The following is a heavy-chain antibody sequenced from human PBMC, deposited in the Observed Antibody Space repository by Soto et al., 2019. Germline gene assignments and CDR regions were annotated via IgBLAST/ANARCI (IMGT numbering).Heavy chain of an antibody. Sequence: ASVKVSCKASGYTFTSYDINWVRQATGQGLEWMGWMNPNSGNTGYAQKFQGRVTMTRNTSISTAYMELSSLRSEDTAVYYCASPARNYDFCSGYSFDIWGQGTMVTVSS. D-gene: IGHD3-3*01. CDR3: ASPARNYDFCSGYSFDI. CDR1: GYTFTSYD. CDR2: MNPNSGNT. V-gene: IGHV1-8*01. J-gene: IGHJ3*02.